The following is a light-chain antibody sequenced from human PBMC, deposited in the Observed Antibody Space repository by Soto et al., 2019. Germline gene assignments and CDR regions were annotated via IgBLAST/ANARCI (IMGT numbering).Light chain of an antibody. CDR1: QSISSW. Sequence: DIQMTQSPSTLSASVGDRVTITCRASQSISSWLAWYQQKPGKAPKLLIYDASSLESGVPSRFSASGSGTEFTLTISSLEPDDFATYYCRQYNSYSLWKFGKGTEADI. V-gene: IGKV1-5*01. CDR3: RQYNSYSLWK. CDR2: DAS. J-gene: IGKJ1*01.